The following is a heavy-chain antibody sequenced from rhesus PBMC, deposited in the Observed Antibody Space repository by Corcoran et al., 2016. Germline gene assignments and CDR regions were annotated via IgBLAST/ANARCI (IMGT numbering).Heavy chain of an antibody. CDR3: AILYGYYFDY. CDR2: ISGSGGSN. CDR1: GGSISSTY. V-gene: IGHV4-173*01. Sequence: QLQLQESGPGLVKPSETLSLTCAVSGGSISSTYWSWSRQPPGKGLEWIGRISGSGGSNDYNPCLRSRVTISKDTFKSHLSVKLSAGTAADTAVYYCAILYGYYFDYWGQGVLVTGSA. D-gene: IGHD3-9*01. J-gene: IGHJ4*01.